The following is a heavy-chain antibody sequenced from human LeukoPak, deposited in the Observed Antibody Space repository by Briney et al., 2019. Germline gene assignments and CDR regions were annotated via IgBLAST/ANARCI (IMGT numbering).Heavy chain of an antibody. CDR1: GFTFDDYA. J-gene: IGHJ3*02. CDR2: ISWNSGSI. V-gene: IGHV3-9*03. D-gene: IGHD3-10*01. Sequence: PGGSLRLSCAASGFTFDDYAMHWVRQAPGKGLEWVSGISWNSGSIGYADSVKGRFTISRDNAKNSLYLQMNSLRAEDMALYYCAKDTEGLLWFGEGAFDIWGQGTMVTVSS. CDR3: AKDTEGLLWFGEGAFDI.